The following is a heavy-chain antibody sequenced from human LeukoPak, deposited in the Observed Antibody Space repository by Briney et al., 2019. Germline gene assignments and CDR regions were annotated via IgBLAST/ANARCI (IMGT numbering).Heavy chain of an antibody. D-gene: IGHD6-13*01. J-gene: IGHJ6*03. V-gene: IGHV4-61*02. CDR2: IYTSGST. Sequence: SETLSLTCTVSGGSISSGGYYWSWIRQPAGKGLEWIGRIYTSGSTNYNPSLKSRVTMSVDTSKNQFSLKLSSVTVADTAVYYCARESWHYYYYYYMDVWGKGTTVTISS. CDR3: ARESWHYYYYYYMDV. CDR1: GGSISSGGYY.